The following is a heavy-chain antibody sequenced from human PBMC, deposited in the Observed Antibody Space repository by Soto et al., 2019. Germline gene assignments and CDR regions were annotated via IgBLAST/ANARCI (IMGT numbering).Heavy chain of an antibody. J-gene: IGHJ6*02. Sequence: GGSLRLSCAASGFTFSSYGMHWVRQAPGKGLEWVAVIWYDGSNKYYADSVKGRFTISRDNSKNTLYLQMNSLRAEDTAVYYCARDRVYSGYDTSHYGMDVWGQGTTVTVSS. CDR3: ARDRVYSGYDTSHYGMDV. CDR2: IWYDGSNK. CDR1: GFTFSSYG. D-gene: IGHD5-12*01. V-gene: IGHV3-33*01.